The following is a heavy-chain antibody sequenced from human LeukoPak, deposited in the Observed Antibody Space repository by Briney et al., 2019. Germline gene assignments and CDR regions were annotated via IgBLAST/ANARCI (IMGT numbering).Heavy chain of an antibody. Sequence: SPSETLSFTCAVYGGSCSGYYWSWIRHPPGKELKWIGEINHSGSTNYNPSLKSRVTISVDTSKNQFSRRLSSVTAADTAVYYCAISLGGYCSSTSCPSYYYMDVWGKGTTVTVSS. CDR3: AISLGGYCSSTSCPSYYYMDV. D-gene: IGHD2-2*01. CDR2: INHSGST. V-gene: IGHV4-34*01. CDR1: GGSCSGYY. J-gene: IGHJ6*03.